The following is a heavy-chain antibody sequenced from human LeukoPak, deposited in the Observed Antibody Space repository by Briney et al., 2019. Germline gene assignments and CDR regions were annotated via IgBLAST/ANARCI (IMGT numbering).Heavy chain of an antibody. V-gene: IGHV1-2*02. CDR1: GYTFTRYY. J-gene: IGHJ4*02. CDR3: ARDFEWELRTAYYFDY. D-gene: IGHD1-26*01. Sequence: ASVKVSCKSSGYTFTRYYMHWVRQPPGQGLEWMGWINHNSGGTNYAQKFQGRVTMTRDTSISTAYMALSRLRSDDTAVYYCARDFEWELRTAYYFDYWGQGTLVTVSS. CDR2: INHNSGGT.